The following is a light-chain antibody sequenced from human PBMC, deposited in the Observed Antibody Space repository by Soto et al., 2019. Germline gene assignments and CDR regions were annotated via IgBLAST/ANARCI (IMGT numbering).Light chain of an antibody. Sequence: IQMTQSPSTLSASVGDRVTITCRASQGISSYLAWYQQKPGKAPKLLIYAASTLQSGVPSRFSGSGSGTDFTLTISCLQSEDFATYYCQQYYSYPRTFGQGTKVHIK. CDR3: QQYYSYPRT. J-gene: IGKJ1*01. CDR2: AAS. CDR1: QGISSY. V-gene: IGKV1-8*01.